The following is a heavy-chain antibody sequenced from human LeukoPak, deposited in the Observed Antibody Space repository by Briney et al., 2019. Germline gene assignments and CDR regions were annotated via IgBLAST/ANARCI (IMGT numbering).Heavy chain of an antibody. V-gene: IGHV3-23*01. CDR1: GFTFSNYA. CDR2: LTGSGNDA. CDR3: AKGATGLRIVGDD. Sequence: GGSLRLSCAASGFTFSNYAMTWVRQAPGKGLEWVSTLTGSGNDAYYADSVKGRFTISGDNSKNMLYLQMDSLRAEDTAVYYCAKGATGLRIVGDDWGQGTLVTVSS. J-gene: IGHJ4*02. D-gene: IGHD2-15*01.